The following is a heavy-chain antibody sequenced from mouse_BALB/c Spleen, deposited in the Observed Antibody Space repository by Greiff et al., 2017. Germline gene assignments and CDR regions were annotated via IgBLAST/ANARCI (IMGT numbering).Heavy chain of an antibody. D-gene: IGHD1-2*01. V-gene: IGHV6-6*02. CDR2: IRLKSNNYAT. Sequence: EVQVVESGGGLVQPGGSMKLSCVASGFTFSNYWMNWVRQSPEKGLEWVAEIRLKSNNYATHYAESVKGRFTISRDDSKSSVYLQMNNLRAEDTGMYYCTRRGLLRLPNYYAMDYWGQGTSVTVSS. CDR1: GFTFSNYW. CDR3: TRRGLLRLPNYYAMDY. J-gene: IGHJ4*01.